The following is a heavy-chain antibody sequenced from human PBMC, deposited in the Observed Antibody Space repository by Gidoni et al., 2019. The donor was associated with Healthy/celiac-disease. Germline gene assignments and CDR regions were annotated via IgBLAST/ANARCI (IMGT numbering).Heavy chain of an antibody. CDR1: GGTFSSYA. J-gene: IGHJ6*02. CDR3: ARGSSGYYYYYGMDV. D-gene: IGHD6-6*01. CDR2: IIPTFGIA. Sequence: QVQLVQSGAEVEKPGASVQVSCKASGGTFSSYAISWVRQAPGQGLGWMGGIIPTFGIANYAQQCQGRVTITADKSTSTAYMELSSLRSEATAVYYCARGSSGYYYYYGMDVWGQGTTVTVSS. V-gene: IGHV1-69*17.